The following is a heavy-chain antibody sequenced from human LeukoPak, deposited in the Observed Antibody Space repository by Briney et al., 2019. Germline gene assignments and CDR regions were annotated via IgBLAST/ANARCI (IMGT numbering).Heavy chain of an antibody. D-gene: IGHD3-3*02. CDR3: ARDVGFLEWSNWFDP. Sequence: ASVKVSCKASGYTFTGYYMHWVRQAPGQGLVWMGRINPNSGGTNYAQKFQGRVTMTRDTSISTAYMELSRLRSDDTAVYYCARDVGFLEWSNWFDPWGQGTLVTVSS. J-gene: IGHJ5*02. CDR2: INPNSGGT. CDR1: GYTFTGYY. V-gene: IGHV1-2*06.